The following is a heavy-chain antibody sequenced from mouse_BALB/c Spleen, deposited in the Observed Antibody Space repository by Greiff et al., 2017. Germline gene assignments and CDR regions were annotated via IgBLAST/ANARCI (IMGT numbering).Heavy chain of an antibody. CDR3: ANQDSSGSMDY. V-gene: IGHV1-4*01. Sequence: VKLMESGAELARPGASVKMSCKASGYTFTSYTMHWVKQRPGQGLEWIGYINPSSGYTNYNQKFKDKATLTADKSSSTAYMQLSSLTSEDSAVYYCANQDSSGSMDYWGQGTSVTVSS. CDR1: GYTFTSYT. J-gene: IGHJ4*01. CDR2: INPSSGYT. D-gene: IGHD3-2*01.